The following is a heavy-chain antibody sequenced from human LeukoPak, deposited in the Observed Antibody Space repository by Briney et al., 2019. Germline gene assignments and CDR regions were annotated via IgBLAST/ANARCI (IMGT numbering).Heavy chain of an antibody. J-gene: IGHJ6*02. V-gene: IGHV3-7*03. CDR2: IKQDGSEK. Sequence: GGSLRLSCAASGFTFSSYWMSWVRQAPGKGLEWVANIKQDGSEKYYVDSVKGRFTISRDNAKNSLYLQMNSLRAEDTAVYYCARGPYYYGSGRYYGMDVWGQGTTVAVSS. CDR1: GFTFSSYW. CDR3: ARGPYYYGSGRYYGMDV. D-gene: IGHD3-10*01.